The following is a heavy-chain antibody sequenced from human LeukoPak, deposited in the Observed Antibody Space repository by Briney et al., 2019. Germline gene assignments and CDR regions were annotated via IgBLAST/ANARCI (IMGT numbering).Heavy chain of an antibody. J-gene: IGHJ5*02. V-gene: IGHV1-2*02. CDR2: INPSSGGT. Sequence: ASVKVSCKTSGYSFTDYYKHWVRQAPGQGLEWMGWINPSSGGTSSAQKFQGRVTMTRDTSITTVYMEVRWLTSDDTAVYYCARADRLHGGPYLIGPWGQGTLVTVSS. CDR3: ARADRLHGGPYLIGP. D-gene: IGHD2-21*01. CDR1: GYSFTDYY.